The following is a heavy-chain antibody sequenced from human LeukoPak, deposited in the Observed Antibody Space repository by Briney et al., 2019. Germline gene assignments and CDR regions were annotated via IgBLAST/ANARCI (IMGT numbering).Heavy chain of an antibody. CDR3: AGLELGSGYYYYYGMDV. V-gene: IGHV4-39*01. CDR2: IYYSGST. J-gene: IGHJ6*02. CDR1: GGSISSSSYY. D-gene: IGHD5-18*01. Sequence: SETLSLTCTVSGGSISSSSYYWGWIRQPPGKGLEWIGSIYYSGSTYYNPSLKSRVTISVDTSNNQFSLKLSSVTAADTAVYYCAGLELGSGYYYYYGMDVWGQGTTVTVSS.